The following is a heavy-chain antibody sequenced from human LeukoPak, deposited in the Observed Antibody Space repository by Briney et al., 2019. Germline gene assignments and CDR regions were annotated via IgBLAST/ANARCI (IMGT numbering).Heavy chain of an antibody. CDR1: VFTFSSFW. J-gene: IGHJ4*02. CDR3: TRPSTVTTQYS. CDR2: IKQDGSEK. Sequence: PGGSLRLSCAASVFTFSSFWMSWVRQAPGKGLEWVANIKQDGSEKYYVDSVKGRFTISRDNAKNSLYLQMNSLRAEDTAVYYCTRPSTVTTQYSWGQGTLVTVSS. V-gene: IGHV3-7*01. D-gene: IGHD4-17*01.